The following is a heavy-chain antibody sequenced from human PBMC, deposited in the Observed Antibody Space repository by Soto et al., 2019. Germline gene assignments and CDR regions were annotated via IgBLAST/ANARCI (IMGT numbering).Heavy chain of an antibody. V-gene: IGHV3-23*01. D-gene: IGHD3-16*01. J-gene: IGHJ5*02. Sequence: EVQLLESGGDVVLPGGSLRLSCGASGFTFSSYAMGWVRQAPGKGLEWVAGVSGAGTYTFYADSVRGRLSISRDNSRDTVDLCTNALRGDDTAVYFCVKYTVTEDLGESWGQGTLVSVSS. CDR2: VSGAGTYT. CDR3: VKYTVTEDLGES. CDR1: GFTFSSYA.